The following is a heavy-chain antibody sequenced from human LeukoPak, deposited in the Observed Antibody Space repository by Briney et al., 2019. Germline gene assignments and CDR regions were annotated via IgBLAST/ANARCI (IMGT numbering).Heavy chain of an antibody. CDR3: ARGRSYYSDTGVDY. Sequence: TLSLTCTVSGASISRGTHYWSWIRQPAGKGLEWIGRIYTIGNTNYSPSLWRRATISVDASKNQFSLRLSSVTAADTAIYYCARGRSYYSDTGVDYWGQGALVTVSS. D-gene: IGHD3-22*01. J-gene: IGHJ4*02. V-gene: IGHV4-61*02. CDR2: IYTIGNT. CDR1: GASISRGTHY.